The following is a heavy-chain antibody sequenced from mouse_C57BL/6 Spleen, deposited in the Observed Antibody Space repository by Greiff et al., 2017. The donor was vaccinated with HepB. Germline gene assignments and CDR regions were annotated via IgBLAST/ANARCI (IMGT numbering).Heavy chain of an antibody. CDR3: ARYNGSSYSGYFDV. CDR2: IYPRSGNT. D-gene: IGHD1-1*01. V-gene: IGHV1-81*01. J-gene: IGHJ1*03. Sequence: LHKSFASLSRSGASFPLSCKASGSPLTSYGITWVKQRTGQGIEWIGEIYPRSGNTYYNEKFKGKATLTADKSSSTAYMELRSLTSEDSAVYFCARYNGSSYSGYFDVWGTGTTVTVSS. CDR1: GSPLTSYG.